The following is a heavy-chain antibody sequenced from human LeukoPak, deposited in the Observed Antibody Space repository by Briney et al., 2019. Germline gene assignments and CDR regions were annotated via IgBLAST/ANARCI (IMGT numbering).Heavy chain of an antibody. CDR3: AKGYGDYVDYYYYYMDV. D-gene: IGHD4-17*01. CDR1: GFTFSSYA. V-gene: IGHV3-30*04. Sequence: GGSLRLSCAASGFTFSSYAMHWVRQAPGKGLEWVAVISYDGSNKYYADSVKGRFTISRDNSKNTLYLQMNSLRAEDTAVYYCAKGYGDYVDYYYYYMDVWGKGTTVTVSS. CDR2: ISYDGSNK. J-gene: IGHJ6*03.